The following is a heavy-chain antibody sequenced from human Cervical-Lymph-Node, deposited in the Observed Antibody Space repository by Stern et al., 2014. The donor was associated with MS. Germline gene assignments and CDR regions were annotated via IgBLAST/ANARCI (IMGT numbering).Heavy chain of an antibody. CDR3: ARQNYYNGMDV. Sequence: DQLVESGAEVKKPGASVKVSCKASGYTFTSDYMHWVRRAPRQGLEGMGVINPSGGRTSYAQKFQGRVTMTRDTSTTTVHMELSSLRSEDTAVYYCARQNYYNGMDVWGQGTTVTVSS. V-gene: IGHV1-46*01. J-gene: IGHJ6*02. CDR2: INPSGGRT. CDR1: GYTFTSDY.